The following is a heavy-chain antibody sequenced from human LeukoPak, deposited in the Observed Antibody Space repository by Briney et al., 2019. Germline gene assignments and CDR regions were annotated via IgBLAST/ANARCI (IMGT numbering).Heavy chain of an antibody. J-gene: IGHJ5*02. D-gene: IGHD2-15*01. CDR2: IYHRGNT. CDR3: ARYCSGGSCNNWFDP. V-gene: IGHV4-4*02. CDR1: GDSITTSNW. Sequence: SETLSLTCVVSGDSITTSNWWNWVRQPPGKGLEWIGKIYHRGNTNNNPSLKSRVTMSVDRSKNQFSLKLSSVTAADTAVYYCARYCSGGSCNNWFDPWGQGTLVTVSS.